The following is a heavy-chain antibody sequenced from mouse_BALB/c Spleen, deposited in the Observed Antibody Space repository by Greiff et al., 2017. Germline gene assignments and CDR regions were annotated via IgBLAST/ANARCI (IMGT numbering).Heavy chain of an antibody. CDR1: GYTFTDYA. D-gene: IGHD1-1*01. CDR2: ISTYYGDA. J-gene: IGHJ1*01. Sequence: QVQLQQSGAELVRPGVSVKISCKGSGYTFTDYAMHWVKQSHAKSLEWIGVISTYYGDASYNQKFKGKATMTVDKSSSTAYMELARLTSEDSAIYYYARGYGSSYEYIDVWGAGTTVTVSS. CDR3: ARGYGSSYEYIDV. V-gene: IGHV1S137*01.